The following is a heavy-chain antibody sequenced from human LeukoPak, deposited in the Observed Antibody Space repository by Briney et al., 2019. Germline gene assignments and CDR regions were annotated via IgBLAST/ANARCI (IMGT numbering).Heavy chain of an antibody. CDR3: ARNDGDYENYYYGMDV. Sequence: SVKVSCKASGGTFSSYAISWVRQASGQGLEWMGGIIPIFGTANYAQKFQGRVTITADESTSTAYMELSSLRSEDTAVYYCARNDGDYENYYYGMDVWGQGTTVTVSS. D-gene: IGHD4-17*01. CDR2: IIPIFGTA. V-gene: IGHV1-69*13. CDR1: GGTFSSYA. J-gene: IGHJ6*02.